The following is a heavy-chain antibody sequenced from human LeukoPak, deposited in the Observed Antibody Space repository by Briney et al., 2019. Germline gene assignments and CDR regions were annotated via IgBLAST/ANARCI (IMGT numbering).Heavy chain of an antibody. V-gene: IGHV3-23*01. Sequence: AGGSLRLSCAASGFTFNSYAMNWVRQAPGKGLEWVSAISGSGGSTYYADSVKGRFTISRDNSKNTLYLQMNSLGVEDTAVYYCAKGRYNSGPNWFDPWGQGTLVTVSS. J-gene: IGHJ5*02. CDR2: ISGSGGST. CDR1: GFTFNSYA. D-gene: IGHD6-19*01. CDR3: AKGRYNSGPNWFDP.